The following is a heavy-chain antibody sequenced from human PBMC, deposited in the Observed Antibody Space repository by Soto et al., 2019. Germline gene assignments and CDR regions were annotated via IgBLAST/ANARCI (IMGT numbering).Heavy chain of an antibody. CDR2: IYYSGST. CDR1: GGSISSSSYY. J-gene: IGHJ5*02. V-gene: IGHV4-39*01. Sequence: TLSLTCTVSGGSISSSSYYWGWIRQPPGKGLEWIGSIYYSGSTYYNPSLKSRVTISVDTSKNQFSLKLSSVTAADTAVYYCARLVHPTSVWFDPWGQGTLVTVSS. CDR3: ARLVHPTSVWFDP. D-gene: IGHD1-1*01.